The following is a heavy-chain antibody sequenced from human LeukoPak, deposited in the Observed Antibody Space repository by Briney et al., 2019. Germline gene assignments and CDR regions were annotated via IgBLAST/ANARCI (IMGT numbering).Heavy chain of an antibody. CDR3: AREYCSSTSCYRKGFDY. J-gene: IGHJ4*02. V-gene: IGHV1-18*01. CDR1: GYTFTSYG. Sequence: GASVRVSCRASGYTFTSYGISWVRQAPGQGLEGMGWISAYNGNTNYAQKLQGRVTMTTDTSTSTAYMELRSLRSDDTAVYYCAREYCSSTSCYRKGFDYWGQGTLVTVSS. CDR2: ISAYNGNT. D-gene: IGHD2-2*01.